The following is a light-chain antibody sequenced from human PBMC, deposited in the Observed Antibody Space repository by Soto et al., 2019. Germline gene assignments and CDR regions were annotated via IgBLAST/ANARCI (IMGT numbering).Light chain of an antibody. V-gene: IGKV3-15*01. J-gene: IGKJ4*01. CDR1: HSVSSN. Sequence: EIVLTQSPATLSVSPGERATLACRASHSVSSNVAWYQQTPGQAPRLLIYGASTRATGIPARFSGSGSVTEFTLTISSLQSEDFAVYYCQQYNNWPPLTVGGGSKVEIK. CDR2: GAS. CDR3: QQYNNWPPLT.